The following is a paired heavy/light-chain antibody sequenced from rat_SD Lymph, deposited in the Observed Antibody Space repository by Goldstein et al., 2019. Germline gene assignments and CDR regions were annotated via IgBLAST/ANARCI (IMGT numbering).Light chain of an antibody. V-gene: IGKV15S2*01. CDR2: YTN. Sequence: DIQMTQSPSLLSASVGDRVTLSCKASQNIYKYLNWYQQKLGEAPKLLIYYTNSLQTGIPSRFSGSGSGTDFTLTISSLQPEDVATYYCYQYNSGRTFGGGTKLELK. CDR1: QNIYKY. J-gene: IGKJ1*01. CDR3: YQYNSGRT.
Heavy chain of an antibody. CDR1: GFTFSSYV. CDR2: INTDSSST. V-gene: IGHV5-43*01. J-gene: IGHJ2*01. CDR3: ARESRGYPFDY. Sequence: EVQLVESGGGLVQPGSSLKVSCVASGFTFSSYVMHWFRQAPENGIEWLAYINTDSSSTHYAETVKGRFTISRDNAKNTVDMQLSSLRSEDTAMYFCARESRGYPFDYWGQGVMVTVSS. D-gene: IGHD1-11*01.